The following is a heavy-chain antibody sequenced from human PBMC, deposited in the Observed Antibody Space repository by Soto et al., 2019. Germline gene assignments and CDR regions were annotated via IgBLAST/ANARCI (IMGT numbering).Heavy chain of an antibody. Sequence: QVQLVQSGAEVKKPGASVKVSCKASGYTFTSYDINWVRQATGQGLEWMGWMNPNSGNTGYAQKFQGRVTMTWNTSISTAYMELSSLRSEDTAVYYCARDGAARPGDWFDPWGQGTLVTVSS. CDR1: GYTFTSYD. CDR3: ARDGAARPGDWFDP. J-gene: IGHJ5*02. CDR2: MNPNSGNT. V-gene: IGHV1-8*01. D-gene: IGHD6-6*01.